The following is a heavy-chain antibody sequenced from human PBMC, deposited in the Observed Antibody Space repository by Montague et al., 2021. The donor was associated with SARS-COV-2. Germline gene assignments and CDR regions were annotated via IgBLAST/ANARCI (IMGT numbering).Heavy chain of an antibody. D-gene: IGHD1-26*01. Sequence: SLRLSCAASGFTFSSYRMNWVRQALGKGLEWVSSISSSSSYIYYADSVKGRFTISRDNARNSLYLQMNSLRAEDTAVYYCASDRGELHAADYWGQRTLVTVSS. CDR2: ISSSSSYI. CDR3: ASDRGELHAADY. J-gene: IGHJ4*02. V-gene: IGHV3-21*01. CDR1: GFTFSSYR.